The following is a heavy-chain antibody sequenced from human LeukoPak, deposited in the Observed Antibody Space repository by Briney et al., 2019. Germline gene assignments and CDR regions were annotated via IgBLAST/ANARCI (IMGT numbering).Heavy chain of an antibody. CDR3: AREGDGDCSFDY. J-gene: IGHJ4*02. D-gene: IGHD4-17*01. CDR2: IYYSGST. V-gene: IGHV4-39*07. Sequence: SETLSLTCTVSGGSISSSSYYWGWIRQPPGKGLEWIGSIYYSGSTYYNPSLKSRVTITVDTSKNQFSLKLSSVTAADTAVYYCAREGDGDCSFDYWGQGTLVTVSS. CDR1: GGSISSSSYY.